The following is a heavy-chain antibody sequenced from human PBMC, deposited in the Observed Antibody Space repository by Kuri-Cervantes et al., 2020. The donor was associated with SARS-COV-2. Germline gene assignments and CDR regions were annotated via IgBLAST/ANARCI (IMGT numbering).Heavy chain of an antibody. V-gene: IGHV1-2*04. J-gene: IGHJ5*02. CDR2: INPNSGGT. Sequence: ASVKVSCKASGYTFTSYYMHWVRQAPGQGLEWMGWINPNSGGTNYAQKFQGWVTMTRDTSISTAYMELSRLRSDDTAVYYCARASASNSINWFDPWGQGTLVTVSS. CDR1: GYTFTSYY. CDR3: ARASASNSINWFDP. D-gene: IGHD4-23*01.